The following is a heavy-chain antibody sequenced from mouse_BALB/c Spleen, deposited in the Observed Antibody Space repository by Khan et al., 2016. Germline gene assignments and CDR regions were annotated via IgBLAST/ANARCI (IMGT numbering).Heavy chain of an antibody. CDR1: GFSITGFA. CDR3: TSSYDYDGGFAY. V-gene: IGHV2-6-7*01. J-gene: IGHJ3*01. Sequence: QVQLKESGPGLVAPSQSLSITCTVSGFSITGFAVNWVRQPPGKGLEWLGVIWGDGSIDYESALKSRLSTSKDNPKSQVCLKMNSRQTDDTSRYDGTSSYDYDGGFAYWGQGTLVTVSA. D-gene: IGHD2-4*01. CDR2: IWGDGSI.